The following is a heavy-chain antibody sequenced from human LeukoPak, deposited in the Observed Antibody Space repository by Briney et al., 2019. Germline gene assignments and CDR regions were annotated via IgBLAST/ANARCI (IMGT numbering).Heavy chain of an antibody. Sequence: SETLSLTCTVSGGSINSYYRSWIRQPPGKGLEWIGYIYYSGSTNYNPSLKSRVTISVDTSKNQFFLKLSSVTAADTTVYYCAREVTIFGVAHYYFDYWGQGTLVTVSS. CDR1: GGSINSYY. CDR3: AREVTIFGVAHYYFDY. V-gene: IGHV4-59*01. D-gene: IGHD3-3*01. CDR2: IYYSGST. J-gene: IGHJ4*02.